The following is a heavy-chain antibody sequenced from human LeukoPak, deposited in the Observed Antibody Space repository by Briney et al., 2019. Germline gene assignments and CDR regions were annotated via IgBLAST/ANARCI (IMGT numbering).Heavy chain of an antibody. J-gene: IGHJ4*02. CDR3: ARGILSYYYDSSGSLQEYYFDY. CDR1: GGSISGYY. V-gene: IGHV4-4*07. Sequence: PSETLSLTCTVSGGSISGYYWSWIRQPAGKGLGWIGRIATSGSTNYNPSLKSRVTMSVDMSKNQFSLKLRSVTAADTAVYYCARGILSYYYDSSGSLQEYYFDYWGQGTLVTVSS. CDR2: IATSGST. D-gene: IGHD3-22*01.